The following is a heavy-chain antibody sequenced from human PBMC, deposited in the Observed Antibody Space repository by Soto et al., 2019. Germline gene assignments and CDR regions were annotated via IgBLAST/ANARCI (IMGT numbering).Heavy chain of an antibody. Sequence: SQTLSLTCVISGDSVSSNSAAWNWIRQSPSRGLEWLGRTYYRSKWYNDYAVSVKSRITINPDTSKNQFSLQLNSVTPEDTAVYYCARGLSSGPRSVYHYVIDVWGQGTTVTVSS. J-gene: IGHJ6*02. V-gene: IGHV6-1*01. CDR1: GDSVSSNSAA. CDR2: TYYRSKWYN. CDR3: ARGLSSGPRSVYHYVIDV. D-gene: IGHD3-22*01.